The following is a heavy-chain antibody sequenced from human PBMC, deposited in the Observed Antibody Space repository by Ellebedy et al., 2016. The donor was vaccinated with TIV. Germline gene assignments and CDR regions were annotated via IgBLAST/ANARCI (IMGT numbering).Heavy chain of an antibody. CDR3: ARDRYYGSGPYNFFDY. CDR2: INADNGKT. J-gene: IGHJ4*02. D-gene: IGHD3-10*01. Sequence: AASVKVSCKASGYIFTTYSMHWVRQAPGQRLEWMGWINADNGKTEYSEKSQGRITIRRDTSANTVYMELSSLRYEDTAVYYCARDRYYGSGPYNFFDYWGQGTLVTVSS. CDR1: GYIFTTYS. V-gene: IGHV1-3*01.